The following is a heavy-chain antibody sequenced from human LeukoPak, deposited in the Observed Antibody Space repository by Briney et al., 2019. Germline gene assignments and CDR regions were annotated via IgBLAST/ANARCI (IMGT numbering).Heavy chain of an antibody. CDR3: ARDTGEYYFDY. CDR2: ISSSSGTI. V-gene: IGHV3-48*04. CDR1: GFTFSSYS. Sequence: GGSLRLSCAASGFTFSSYSMNWVRQAPGKGLEWLSYISSSSGTIYYADSVKGRFTISRDNAKNSLYLHMNSLRAEDTAVYYCARDTGEYYFDYWGQGTLVTVSS. D-gene: IGHD3-16*01. J-gene: IGHJ4*02.